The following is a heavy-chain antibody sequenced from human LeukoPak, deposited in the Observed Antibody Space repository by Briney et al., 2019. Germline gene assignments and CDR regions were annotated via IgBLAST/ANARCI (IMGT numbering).Heavy chain of an antibody. CDR2: ITSSGPTA. Sequence: GGSLRLSCAASGFTFSNYEVNWVRQAPGMGLEWVSYITSSGPTAFYADSVKGRFNISRDNAQNSLLLQMNNLTAEDTAIYYCARLGFCSDGSCYSLDYWGQGILVTVSS. D-gene: IGHD2-15*01. CDR3: ARLGFCSDGSCYSLDY. V-gene: IGHV3-48*03. J-gene: IGHJ4*02. CDR1: GFTFSNYE.